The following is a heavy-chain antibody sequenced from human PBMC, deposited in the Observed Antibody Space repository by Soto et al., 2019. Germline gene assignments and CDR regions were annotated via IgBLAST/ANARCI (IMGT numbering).Heavy chain of an antibody. D-gene: IGHD3-22*01. CDR1: GGTFSSYA. V-gene: IGHV1-69*13. Sequence: SVKVSCKASGGTFSSYAISWVRQAPGQGLEWMGGIIPIFGTANYAQKFQGRVTITADESTSTAYMELSSLRSEDTAVYFCASSPYYYDSSGYYYGPEFDYWGQGTLVTVSS. CDR2: IIPIFGTA. CDR3: ASSPYYYDSSGYYYGPEFDY. J-gene: IGHJ4*02.